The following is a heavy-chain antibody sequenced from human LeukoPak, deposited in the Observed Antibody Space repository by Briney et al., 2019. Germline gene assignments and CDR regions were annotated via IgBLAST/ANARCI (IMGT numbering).Heavy chain of an antibody. CDR1: GFTFSSYG. J-gene: IGHJ4*02. V-gene: IGHV3-30*02. CDR2: IRSDGSNK. Sequence: GGSLRLSCAASGFTFSSYGMHWVRQAPGKGLEWVACIRSDGSNKYYADSVKGRFTISRDNSKNTLYLQMNSLRAEDTAVYYCAKDFYDSSVAYWGQGTLVTVSS. D-gene: IGHD3-22*01. CDR3: AKDFYDSSVAY.